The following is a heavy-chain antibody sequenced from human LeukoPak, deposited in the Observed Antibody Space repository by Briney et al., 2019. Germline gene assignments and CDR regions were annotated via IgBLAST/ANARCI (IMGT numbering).Heavy chain of an antibody. D-gene: IGHD3-22*01. J-gene: IGHJ4*02. CDR3: AYYDSSGYYYGRLRY. V-gene: IGHV3-23*01. CDR2: IHAGGGST. CDR1: GFTFTDHA. Sequence: GGSLRLSCAASGFTFTDHAMSWVRQTPDKGLEWVSSIHAGGGSTLYADSMKGRFTISGDNSKNTLFLQMNSLRADDTGLYFCAYYDSSGYYYGRLRYWGQGTLVTVSS.